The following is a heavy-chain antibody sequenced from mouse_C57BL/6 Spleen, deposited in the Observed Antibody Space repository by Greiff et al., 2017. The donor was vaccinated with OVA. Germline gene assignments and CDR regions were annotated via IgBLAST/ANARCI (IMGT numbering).Heavy chain of an antibody. V-gene: IGHV3-6*01. Sequence: DVKLQESGPGLVKPSQSLSLTCSVTGYSITSGYYWNWIRQFPGNKLEWMGYISYDGSNNYNPSLKNRISITRDTSKNQFFLKLNSVTTEDTATYYCARGDRDYAMDYWGQGTSVTVSS. CDR2: ISYDGSN. CDR1: GYSITSGYY. J-gene: IGHJ4*01. CDR3: ARGDRDYAMDY.